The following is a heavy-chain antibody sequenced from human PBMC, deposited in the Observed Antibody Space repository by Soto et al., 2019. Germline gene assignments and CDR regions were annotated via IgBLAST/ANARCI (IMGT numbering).Heavy chain of an antibody. D-gene: IGHD3-10*01. CDR2: INHSGST. CDR1: GGSFSGYY. J-gene: IGHJ6*02. CDR3: ARGRYGSGSYRLYYYYGMDV. Sequence: QVQLQQWGAGLLKPSETLSLTCAVYGGSFSGYYWSWIRQPPGKGLEWIGEINHSGSTNYNPSLKSRVTISVDTSKNQVSLKLSSVTAADTAVYYCARGRYGSGSYRLYYYYGMDVWGQGTTVTVSS. V-gene: IGHV4-34*01.